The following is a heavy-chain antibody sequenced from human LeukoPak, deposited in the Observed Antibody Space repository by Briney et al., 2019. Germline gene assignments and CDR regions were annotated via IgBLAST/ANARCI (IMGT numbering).Heavy chain of an antibody. CDR3: ASIDGDEP. J-gene: IGHJ5*02. CDR2: ISSSGSTI. Sequence: HTGGSLRLSCAASGSTFSSYEMNWVRQAPGKGLEWVSYISSSGSTIYYADSVKGRFTISRDNAKNSLYLQMNSLRAEDTAVYYCASIDGDEPWGQGTLVTVSS. D-gene: IGHD4-17*01. V-gene: IGHV3-48*03. CDR1: GSTFSSYE.